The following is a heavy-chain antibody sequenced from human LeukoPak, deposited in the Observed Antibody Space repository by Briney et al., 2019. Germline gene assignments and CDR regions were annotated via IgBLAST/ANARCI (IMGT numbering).Heavy chain of an antibody. D-gene: IGHD3-22*01. J-gene: IGHJ6*02. CDR2: ISSSSSYI. CDR1: GFTFSSYS. Sequence: GGSLRLSCAASGFTFSSYSMNWVRQAPGKGLEWASSISSSSSYIYYADSVKGRFTISRDNAKNSLYLQMNSLRAEDTAVYYCARDGTYYYDSSGYTPYYGMDVWGQGTTVTVSS. V-gene: IGHV3-21*01. CDR3: ARDGTYYYDSSGYTPYYGMDV.